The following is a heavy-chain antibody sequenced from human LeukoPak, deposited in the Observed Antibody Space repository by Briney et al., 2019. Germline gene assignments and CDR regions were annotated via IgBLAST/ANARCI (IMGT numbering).Heavy chain of an antibody. CDR3: ARVQTPGYDSSGYYPTYYYYYMDV. CDR1: GGSISSYY. D-gene: IGHD3-22*01. CDR2: IYYSGST. Sequence: SETLSLTCTVSGGSISSYYWSWIRQPPGKGLEWIGYIYYSGSTNYNPSLKSRVTISVDTSKNQFSLKLSSVTAADTAVYYCARVQTPGYDSSGYYPTYYYYYMDVWGKGTTVTVSS. J-gene: IGHJ6*03. V-gene: IGHV4-59*01.